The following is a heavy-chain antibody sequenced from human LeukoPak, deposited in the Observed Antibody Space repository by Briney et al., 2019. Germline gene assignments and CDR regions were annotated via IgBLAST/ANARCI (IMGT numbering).Heavy chain of an antibody. CDR2: ISYDGSNK. V-gene: IGHV3-30-3*01. J-gene: IGHJ4*02. CDR1: GFTFSSYA. CDR3: ASLAYCGGDCYSQSVFDY. Sequence: GGSLRLSCAASGFTFSSYAMHWVRQAPGKGLEWVAVISYDGSNKYYADSVKGRFTISRDNSKNTLYLQMNSLRAEDTAVYYCASLAYCGGDCYSQSVFDYWGQGTLATVSS. D-gene: IGHD2-21*02.